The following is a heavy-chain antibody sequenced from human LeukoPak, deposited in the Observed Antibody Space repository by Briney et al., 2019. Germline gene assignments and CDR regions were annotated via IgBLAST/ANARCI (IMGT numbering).Heavy chain of an antibody. CDR3: ARGGYSSSWYVFY. CDR1: GFTFSDYC. V-gene: IGHV3-11*04. Sequence: GGSLRLSCAASGFTFSDYCMSWIRQAPGKGLEWVSYISSSGSTIYYADSVKGRFTISRDSAKNSLYLQMNSLRAEDTAVYYCARGGYSSSWYVFYWGQGTLVTVSS. CDR2: ISSSGSTI. J-gene: IGHJ4*02. D-gene: IGHD6-13*01.